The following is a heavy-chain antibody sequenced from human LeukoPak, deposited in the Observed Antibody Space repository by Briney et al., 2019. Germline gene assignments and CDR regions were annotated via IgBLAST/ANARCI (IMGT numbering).Heavy chain of an antibody. V-gene: IGHV3-48*04. Sequence: GGSLRLSCAASGFTFSSYSMNWVRQAPGKGLEWISYISPNSRTIYYADSVKGRFTISRDNANNSLTLQMNSLRAEDTAVYYCARGAGSYRPYWGQGTLVTVSS. J-gene: IGHJ4*02. CDR1: GFTFSSYS. CDR3: ARGAGSYRPY. CDR2: ISPNSRTI. D-gene: IGHD3-16*02.